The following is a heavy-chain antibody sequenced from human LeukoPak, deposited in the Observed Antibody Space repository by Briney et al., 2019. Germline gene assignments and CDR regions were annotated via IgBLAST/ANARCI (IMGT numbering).Heavy chain of an antibody. Sequence: GGSLRLSCAASGFTFSNYGIHWVRQAPGKGLEWVAFIRYDGSNKYYADSVKGRFTISRDNSKNTLYLQMSSLRAEDTAVYYCARDLDSWGQGTLVTVSS. CDR1: GFTFSNYG. CDR3: ARDLDS. V-gene: IGHV3-30*02. D-gene: IGHD1-1*01. J-gene: IGHJ5*02. CDR2: IRYDGSNK.